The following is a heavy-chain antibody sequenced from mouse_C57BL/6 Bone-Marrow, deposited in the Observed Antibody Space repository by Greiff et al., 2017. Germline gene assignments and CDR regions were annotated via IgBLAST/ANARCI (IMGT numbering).Heavy chain of an antibody. D-gene: IGHD2-4*01. J-gene: IGHJ2*01. V-gene: IGHV1-39*01. CDR2: INPIYGTT. Sequence: EVQLQESGPELVKPGASVKISCKASGYSFTDYNMNWVKQSNGKSLEWIGVINPIYGTTSYNQKFKGKATLTVDQSSSTAYMQIISLTSDDSAVYYWAKDDYGGGYYFDDWGQGTTLTVSS. CDR3: AKDDYGGGYYFDD. CDR1: GYSFTDYN.